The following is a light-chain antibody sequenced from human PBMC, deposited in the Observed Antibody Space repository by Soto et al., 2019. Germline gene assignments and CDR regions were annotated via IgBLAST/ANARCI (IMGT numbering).Light chain of an antibody. CDR2: GAS. CDR1: QSVSSSY. J-gene: IGKJ5*01. Sequence: IVCTPSPGTLSLSPGARSALSGMAIQSVSSSYLAWYQQKPGQPPSLLIYGASSRATGIPDSFSGSASGTDFPPTISRLPPEDFAVYYRQQYGSPPTFGTGTKLEIK. CDR3: QQYGSPPT. V-gene: IGKV3-20*01.